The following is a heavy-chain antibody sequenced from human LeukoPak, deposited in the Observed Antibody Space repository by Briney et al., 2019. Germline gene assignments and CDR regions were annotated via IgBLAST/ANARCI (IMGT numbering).Heavy chain of an antibody. CDR2: IHTSGNT. V-gene: IGHV4-4*07. CDR1: GGSISTYY. CDR3: AREGGQWPAYYYYMDV. D-gene: IGHD6-19*01. J-gene: IGHJ6*03. Sequence: PSETLPLTCTVSGGSISTYYWSWIRQPAGKGLEWIGRIHTSGNTDYSPSLKSRVTMSVDTSKNQFSLKLSSVTAADTAIYYCAREGGQWPAYYYYMDVWGKGTTVTVSS.